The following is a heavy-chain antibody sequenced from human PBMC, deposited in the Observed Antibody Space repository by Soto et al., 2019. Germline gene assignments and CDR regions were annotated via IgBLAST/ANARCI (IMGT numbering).Heavy chain of an antibody. CDR2: IYYSGST. J-gene: IGHJ5*02. V-gene: IGHV4-59*08. CDR1: GGSISSYY. CDR3: ARHDSRLGYGDYDDWFDP. D-gene: IGHD4-17*01. Sequence: SETLSLTCTVSGGSISSYYWSWIRQPPGKGLEWIGYIYYSGSTNYNPSLKSRVTISVDTSKNQFSLKLSSVTAADTAVYYCARHDSRLGYGDYDDWFDPWGQGTLVTVSS.